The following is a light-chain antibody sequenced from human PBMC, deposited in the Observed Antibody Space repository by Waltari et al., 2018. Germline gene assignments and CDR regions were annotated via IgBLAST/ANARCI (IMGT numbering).Light chain of an antibody. J-gene: IGKJ4*01. CDR2: CAS. CDR3: QQYNNWPPPLT. CDR1: QSVSSN. V-gene: IGKV3-15*01. Sequence: ETVMTQSPATLSVSPGERATLSCRASQSVSSNLAWYQQKPGQAPRLLIYCASTRATGIPARFSGSGSGTEFTLTISSLQSEDFAVYYCQQYNNWPPPLTFGGGTKVEIK.